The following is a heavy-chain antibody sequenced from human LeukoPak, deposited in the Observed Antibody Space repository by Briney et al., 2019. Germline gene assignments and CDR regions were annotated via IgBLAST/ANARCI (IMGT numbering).Heavy chain of an antibody. V-gene: IGHV4-59*01. Sequence: SETLSLTCTVSGGSISSSYWSWVRQPPGKGREWVGSIHESGSSNSNSSLKSRVTISLDPSKNQFSLRLSSVIVADTAVYYCARENGDYAFDYWGQGTLVTVPS. D-gene: IGHD4-17*01. J-gene: IGHJ4*02. CDR3: ARENGDYAFDY. CDR2: IHESGSS. CDR1: GGSISSSY.